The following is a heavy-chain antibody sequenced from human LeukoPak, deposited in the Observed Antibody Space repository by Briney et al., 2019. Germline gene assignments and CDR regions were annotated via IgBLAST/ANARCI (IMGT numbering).Heavy chain of an antibody. CDR1: GYTLTELS. V-gene: IGHV1-24*01. Sequence: RASVKVSCRVSGYTLTELSMHWVRQAPGKGLEWMGGFDPEDGETIYAQKFQGRVTMTEDTSTDTAYMELSSLRSEDTAVYYCATLAARPGDLDSWGQGTLVTVSS. J-gene: IGHJ4*02. CDR3: ATLAARPGDLDS. D-gene: IGHD6-6*01. CDR2: FDPEDGET.